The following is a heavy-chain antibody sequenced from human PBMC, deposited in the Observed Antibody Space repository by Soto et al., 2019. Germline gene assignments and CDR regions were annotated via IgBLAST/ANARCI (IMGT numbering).Heavy chain of an antibody. Sequence: EVQLLESGGGLVQPGGSLRLSCAASGFIFSNYAMSWVRQAPGKGLEWVSNISGGGGSTYYADSVKGRFTISRDNSKNTLYLQMNSLRAEDTAVYFCAKVSGALAVAGNYFDYWGQGSLVTVSS. CDR3: AKVSGALAVAGNYFDY. D-gene: IGHD6-19*01. V-gene: IGHV3-23*01. CDR2: ISGGGGST. J-gene: IGHJ4*02. CDR1: GFIFSNYA.